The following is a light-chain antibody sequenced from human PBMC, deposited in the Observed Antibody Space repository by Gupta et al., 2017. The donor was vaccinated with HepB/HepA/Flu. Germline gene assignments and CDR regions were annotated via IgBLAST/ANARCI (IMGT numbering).Light chain of an antibody. J-gene: IGKJ4*01. CDR3: QQSYSTPIT. CDR2: AAS. CDR1: QSISSY. V-gene: IGKV1-39*01. Sequence: DIQMTKSQSSLSASEGDRVTITCRASQSISSYLNWYQKKPGKAPKLLFYAASSLQSGGQSGFSGMGSGTDFTLTSRGLQPEDVASYCWQQSYSTPITFGGGTKVEIK.